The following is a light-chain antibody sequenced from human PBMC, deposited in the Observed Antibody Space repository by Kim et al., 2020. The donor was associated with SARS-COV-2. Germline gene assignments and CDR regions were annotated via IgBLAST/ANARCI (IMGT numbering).Light chain of an antibody. V-gene: IGKV3-20*01. CDR2: GVS. CDR3: QKYGNSYT. Sequence: EIVLTQSPDNLSLSPGERATLSCKASQSVSSKSLAWYQHKVGQPPRLLIYGVSTRATGVPGRFSGSGSGTDFTLVISRLESEDFAMYYCQKYGNSYTFGQGTKLEI. J-gene: IGKJ2*01. CDR1: QSVSSKS.